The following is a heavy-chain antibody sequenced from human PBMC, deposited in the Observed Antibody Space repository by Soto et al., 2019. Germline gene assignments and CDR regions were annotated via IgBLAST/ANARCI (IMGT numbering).Heavy chain of an antibody. J-gene: IGHJ4*02. Sequence: GASVKVSCKTSGYTFSHYVINWVRQAPGQGLEWMGFSTHTGNTNYAQNFQGRVAMTTDTSTSTSYMEVRSLRHDDTAVYYCARSGEHPLDYWGQGTPVTVSS. CDR1: GYTFSHYV. V-gene: IGHV1-18*01. D-gene: IGHD3-10*01. CDR3: ARSGEHPLDY. CDR2: STHTGNT.